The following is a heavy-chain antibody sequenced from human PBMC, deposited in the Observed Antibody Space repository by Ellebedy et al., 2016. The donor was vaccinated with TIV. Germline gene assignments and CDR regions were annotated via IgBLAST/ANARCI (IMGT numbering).Heavy chain of an antibody. V-gene: IGHV3-74*01. CDR3: ARGGYCTGGSCVRNVYVDY. CDR2: IHSGGISS. J-gene: IGHJ4*02. CDR1: GFTFSSYW. D-gene: IGHD2-15*01. Sequence: LSLTCAVSGFTFSSYWMYWVRQAPGKGLVWVSRIHSGGISSAYADSVKGRFTVSRDNADSTLYLQMNSLRADDTAVYYCARGGYCTGGSCVRNVYVDYWGQGTLVTVS.